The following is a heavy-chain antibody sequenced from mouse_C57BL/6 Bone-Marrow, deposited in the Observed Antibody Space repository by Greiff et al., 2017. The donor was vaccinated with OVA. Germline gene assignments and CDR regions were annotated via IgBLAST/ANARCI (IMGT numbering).Heavy chain of an antibody. CDR2: INPNNGGT. V-gene: IGHV1-18*01. J-gene: IGHJ4*01. Sequence: VQLKESGPELVKPGASVKIPCKASGYTFTDYNMDWVKQSHGKSLEWIGDINPNNGGTIYNQKFKGKATLTVDKSSSTAYMELRSLTSEDTAVYYCATSTMVYYYAMDYWGQGTSVTVSS. CDR3: ATSTMVYYYAMDY. CDR1: GYTFTDYN. D-gene: IGHD2-2*01.